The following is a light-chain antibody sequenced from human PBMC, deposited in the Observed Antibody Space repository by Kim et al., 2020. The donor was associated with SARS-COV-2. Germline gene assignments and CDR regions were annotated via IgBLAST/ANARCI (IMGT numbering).Light chain of an antibody. Sequence: SVALGPTARITCEGNNLGIKSVHWYQQKPGQAPVLVIYRDSNRPSGIPERFSGSNSKNTATLTIHRAQAGDEAAYYCQVWDSNTDVFGGGTQLTVL. CDR3: QVWDSNTDV. CDR2: RDS. J-gene: IGLJ2*01. CDR1: NLGIKS. V-gene: IGLV3-9*01.